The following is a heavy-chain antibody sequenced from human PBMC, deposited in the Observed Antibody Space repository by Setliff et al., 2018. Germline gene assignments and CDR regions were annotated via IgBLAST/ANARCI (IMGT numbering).Heavy chain of an antibody. CDR3: TRDQDYYGMDV. J-gene: IGHJ6*02. Sequence: GGSLRLSCAASGFTFTNYAMSWVRQAPGKGLEWVASITHDGSKTYILDSVKGRFTISRDNTKNSLYLQMNSLRGEDTAVYHCTRDQDYYGMDVWGQGTTVTVSS. V-gene: IGHV3-7*01. CDR2: ITHDGSKT. CDR1: GFTFTNYA.